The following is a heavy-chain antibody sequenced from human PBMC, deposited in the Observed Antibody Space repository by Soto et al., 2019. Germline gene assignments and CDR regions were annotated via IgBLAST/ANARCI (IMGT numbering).Heavy chain of an antibody. Sequence: VQLVESGGGVVQPGRSLRLSCAASGFTFSSYAMHWVRQAPGKGLEWVAVISYDGSNKYYADSVKGRFTISRDNSKNTLYLQMNSLRAEDTAVYYCARDRHGLDYWGQGTLVTVSS. CDR2: ISYDGSNK. CDR1: GFTFSSYA. J-gene: IGHJ4*02. CDR3: ARDRHGLDY. V-gene: IGHV3-30-3*01.